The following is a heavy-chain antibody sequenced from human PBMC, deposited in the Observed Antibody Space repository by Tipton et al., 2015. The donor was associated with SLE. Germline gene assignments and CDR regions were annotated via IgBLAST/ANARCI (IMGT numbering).Heavy chain of an antibody. CDR1: GFTFSSYS. V-gene: IGHV3-30*02. Sequence: SLRLSCAASGFTFSSYSMNWVRQAPGKGLEWVAFIRYDGSNKYYADSVKGRFTISRDNSKNTLYLQMNSLRAEDTAVYYCAAGVPFDYWGQGTLVTVSS. CDR3: AAGVPFDY. J-gene: IGHJ4*02. CDR2: IRYDGSNK. D-gene: IGHD4/OR15-4a*01.